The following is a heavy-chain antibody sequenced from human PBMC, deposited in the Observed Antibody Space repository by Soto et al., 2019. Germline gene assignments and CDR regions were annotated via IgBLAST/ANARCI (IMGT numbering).Heavy chain of an antibody. V-gene: IGHV1-46*01. D-gene: IGHD3-22*01. CDR3: ARGGSYYYDSSGYLPDY. Sequence: VASVKVSCKASGYTFTSYYMHWVRQAPGQGLEWMGIINPSGGSTSYAQKFQGRVTMTRDTSTSTVYMELSSLRSEDTAVYYCARGGSYYYDSSGYLPDYWGQGTLVTVSS. CDR2: INPSGGST. J-gene: IGHJ4*02. CDR1: GYTFTSYY.